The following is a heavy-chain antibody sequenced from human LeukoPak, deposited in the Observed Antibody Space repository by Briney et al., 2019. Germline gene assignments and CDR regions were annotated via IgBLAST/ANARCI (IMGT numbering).Heavy chain of an antibody. D-gene: IGHD6-13*01. V-gene: IGHV3-30*03. J-gene: IGHJ6*02. CDR3: GGAYQGIAAAYYYYGMDV. CDR2: ISYDGSNK. CDR1: GFTFSSYG. Sequence: PGGSLRLSCAASGFTFSSYGMHWVRQAPGKGLEWVAVISYDGSNKYYADSVKGRFTISRDNSKNTLYLQMNSLRAEDTAVYYCGGAYQGIAAAYYYYGMDVWGQGTTVTVSS.